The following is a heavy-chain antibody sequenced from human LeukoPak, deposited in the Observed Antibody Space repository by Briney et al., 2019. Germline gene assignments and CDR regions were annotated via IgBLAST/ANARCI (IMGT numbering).Heavy chain of an antibody. J-gene: IGHJ4*02. V-gene: IGHV1-2*02. CDR3: ARHSSSYLDY. Sequence: ASVKVSCKASGYTFTCHHMHWVRQAPGQGLEWMGWINPDSGGTRSAQNFQGRVTMTRDTYITTVYMELSRLGSDDKAVSYYARHSSSYLDYWGQGTLVAVSS. CDR1: GYTFTCHH. D-gene: IGHD6-13*01. CDR2: INPDSGGT.